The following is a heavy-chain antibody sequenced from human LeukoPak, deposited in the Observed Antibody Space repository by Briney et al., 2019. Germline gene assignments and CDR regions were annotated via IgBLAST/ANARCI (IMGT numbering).Heavy chain of an antibody. CDR1: GGSISSGGYY. Sequence: PSETLSLTCTVSGGSISSGGYYWSWIRQHPWKGLEWIGYIYYSGTTSYNPSLKSRVTISLDTSKNQFSLKLGSVTAADTAVYYCARGANWGSPDYWGQGTLVTVSS. CDR2: IYYSGTT. V-gene: IGHV4-61*08. J-gene: IGHJ4*02. CDR3: ARGANWGSPDY. D-gene: IGHD7-27*01.